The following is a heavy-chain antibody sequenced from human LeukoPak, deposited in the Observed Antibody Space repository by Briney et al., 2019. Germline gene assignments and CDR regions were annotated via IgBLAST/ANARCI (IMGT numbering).Heavy chain of an antibody. CDR3: AKDDAWLRFGE. CDR1: GFTFSSYG. V-gene: IGHV3-23*01. J-gene: IGHJ4*02. D-gene: IGHD3-10*01. CDR2: ISGSGGST. Sequence: GGSLRLSCAASGFTFSSYGMSSVRQAPGKGLEWVSAISGSGGSTYYADSVKGRFTISRDNSKNTLYLEVISLTAEDTAVYYCAKDDAWLRFGEWSQGTLVTVSS.